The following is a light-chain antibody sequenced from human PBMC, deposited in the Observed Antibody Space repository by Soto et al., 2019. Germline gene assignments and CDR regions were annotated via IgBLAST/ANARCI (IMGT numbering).Light chain of an antibody. CDR3: QQFSSYPLT. Sequence: EVVLTPSPVPLSLSPGERATLSCRASQTVRNNYLAWYQQKPGQAPGLLIYDASSRATGIPDRFSGGGSGTDFTLTISRLEPEDFAVYYCQQFSSYPLTFGGGTKVDIK. CDR1: QTVRNNY. V-gene: IGKV3-20*01. J-gene: IGKJ4*01. CDR2: DAS.